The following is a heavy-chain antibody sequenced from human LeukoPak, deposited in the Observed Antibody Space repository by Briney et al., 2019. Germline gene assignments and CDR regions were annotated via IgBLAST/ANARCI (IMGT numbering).Heavy chain of an antibody. CDR1: GFTFSSYA. D-gene: IGHD3-22*01. V-gene: IGHV3-30-3*01. Sequence: PGGSLRLSCAASGFTFSSYAMHWVRQAPGEGLEWVAVISYDGSNKYYADSVKGRFTISRDNSKNTLYLQMNSLRAEDTAVYYCARDRYYYDSSGYYSPPYWGQGTLVTVSS. CDR2: ISYDGSNK. J-gene: IGHJ4*02. CDR3: ARDRYYYDSSGYYSPPY.